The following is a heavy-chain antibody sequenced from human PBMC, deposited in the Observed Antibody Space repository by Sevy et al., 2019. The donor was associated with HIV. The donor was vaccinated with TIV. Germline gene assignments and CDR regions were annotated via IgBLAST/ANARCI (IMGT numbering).Heavy chain of an antibody. D-gene: IGHD6-19*01. J-gene: IGHJ4*02. CDR2: IYSGGST. V-gene: IGHV3-53*01. Sequence: GGSLRLSCAASGFTISSNYMSWVRQAPGKGLEWVSVIYSGGSTYYADSVKGRFTISRDNSKNTLYLQMNSLRAEDTAVYYCALEYFGYSSGWGQGTLVTVSS. CDR3: ALEYFGYSSG. CDR1: GFTISSNY.